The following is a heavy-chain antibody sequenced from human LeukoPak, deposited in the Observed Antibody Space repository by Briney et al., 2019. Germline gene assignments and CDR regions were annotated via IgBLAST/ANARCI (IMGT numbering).Heavy chain of an antibody. CDR1: GGSFSGYY. Sequence: SETLSLTCTVYGGSFSGYYLSWVRQPPGKGLEWIGEINHSGSTNYNPSLKSRVTIAVDTSKNQFSLKLSSVTAADTAVYYCARGQYYYDSSGYYYYFDYWGQGTLVTVSS. CDR3: ARGQYYYDSSGYYYYFDY. D-gene: IGHD3-22*01. V-gene: IGHV4-34*01. CDR2: INHSGST. J-gene: IGHJ4*02.